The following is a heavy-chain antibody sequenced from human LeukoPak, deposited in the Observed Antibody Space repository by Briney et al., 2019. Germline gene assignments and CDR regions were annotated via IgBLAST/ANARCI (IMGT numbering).Heavy chain of an antibody. V-gene: IGHV1-18*01. CDR3: ARDRSTHDY. Sequence: APLKVSCKASGYTFSHYGISWVRQAPGQALEWMGWISAYNGNTDYAQNFQDRVTMSTDTSTSTVYMDLRSLRSDDTAVYYCARDRSTHDYWGQGTLVTVSS. CDR1: GYTFSHYG. J-gene: IGHJ4*02. CDR2: ISAYNGNT.